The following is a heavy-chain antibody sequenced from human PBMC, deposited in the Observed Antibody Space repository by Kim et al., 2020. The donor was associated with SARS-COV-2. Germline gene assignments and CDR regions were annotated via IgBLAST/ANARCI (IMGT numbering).Heavy chain of an antibody. Sequence: GGSLRLSCAASGFTFSSYGMHWVRQAPGKGLEWVAVISYDGSNKYYADSVKGRFTISRDNSKNTLYLQMNSLRAEDTAVYYCAKGLLLRMVLDYWGQGTLVTVSS. CDR1: GFTFSSYG. CDR2: ISYDGSNK. CDR3: AKGLLLRMVLDY. V-gene: IGHV3-30*18. J-gene: IGHJ4*02. D-gene: IGHD3-10*01.